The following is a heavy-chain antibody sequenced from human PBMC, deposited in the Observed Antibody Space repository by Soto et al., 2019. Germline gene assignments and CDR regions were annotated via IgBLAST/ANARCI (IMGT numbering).Heavy chain of an antibody. D-gene: IGHD1-26*01. Sequence: EVQLVESGGGLVQPGGSLRLSCAASGFTFSTYWMHWVRQAPGKGPVWVSRISSDGSVTDYAGSVKGRFTISRDNAKNTLYLQMNSLRAEDTAVYYCASAMTSLGATTKGDYWGQGTLVTVSS. V-gene: IGHV3-74*01. CDR3: ASAMTSLGATTKGDY. CDR2: ISSDGSVT. J-gene: IGHJ4*02. CDR1: GFTFSTYW.